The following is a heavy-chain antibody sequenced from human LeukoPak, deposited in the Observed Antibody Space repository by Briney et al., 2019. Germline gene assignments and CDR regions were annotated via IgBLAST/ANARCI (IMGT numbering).Heavy chain of an antibody. CDR3: ARGPGPIAGAKNPFDI. CDR2: ISYDGSNK. J-gene: IGHJ3*02. Sequence: GGSLRLSCAASGLTFSSYAMHWFRQAPGKRLEWVAVISYDGSNKYYADSVKGRFTISGDKSKNTLYLQMNSLRPEDTAFYYCARGPGPIAGAKNPFDIWGQGTMVTVSS. V-gene: IGHV3-30*01. CDR1: GLTFSSYA. D-gene: IGHD1-26*01.